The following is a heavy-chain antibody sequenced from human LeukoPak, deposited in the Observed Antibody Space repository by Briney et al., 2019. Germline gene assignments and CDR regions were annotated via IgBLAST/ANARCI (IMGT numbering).Heavy chain of an antibody. Sequence: SSETLSLTCAVSGGSISSYYWSWIRQPPGKGLEWIGYIYYSGSTNYNPSLKSRVTISVDTSKNQFSLKLSSVTAADTAVYYCARVRGSSFQHWGQGTLVTVSS. V-gene: IGHV4-59*01. D-gene: IGHD1-26*01. CDR2: IYYSGST. CDR3: ARVRGSSFQH. CDR1: GGSISSYY. J-gene: IGHJ1*01.